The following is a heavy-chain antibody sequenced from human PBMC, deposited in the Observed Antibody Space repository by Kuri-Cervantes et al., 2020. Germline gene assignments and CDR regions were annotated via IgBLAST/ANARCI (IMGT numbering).Heavy chain of an antibody. V-gene: IGHV3-21*01. J-gene: IGHJ6*04. CDR3: ARVLIGLGV. CDR2: ISSGSTYI. D-gene: IGHD3-16*01. CDR1: GFAFTNFA. Sequence: GESLKISCAASGFAFTNFAMNWVRQAPGKGLEWVSSISSGSTYIYYADSVKGRFTISRDNAKNSLYLQMNSLRAEDTAVYYCARVLIGLGVWGKGTTVTVSS.